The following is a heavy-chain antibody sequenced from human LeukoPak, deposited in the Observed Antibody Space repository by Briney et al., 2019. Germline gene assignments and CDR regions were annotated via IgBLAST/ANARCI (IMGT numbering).Heavy chain of an antibody. CDR1: GFTVSTNY. D-gene: IGHD2-2*01. V-gene: IGHV3-53*01. J-gene: IGHJ4*02. CDR3: AREAYCSGSNCYPPY. Sequence: GGSLRLSCAASGFTVSTNYMTWVRQAPGKGLKWVSIIYSDGTTYYADSVKGRFTISRDNSKNTVYLQMNSLRAEDTAVYYCAREAYCSGSNCYPPYWGQGTLVTVSS. CDR2: IYSDGTT.